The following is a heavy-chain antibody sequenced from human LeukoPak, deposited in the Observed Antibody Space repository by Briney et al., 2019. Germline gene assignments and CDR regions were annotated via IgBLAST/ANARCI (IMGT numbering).Heavy chain of an antibody. CDR3: ACPAPYYYGSWNSP. J-gene: IGHJ5*02. D-gene: IGHD3-10*01. Sequence: SETLSLTCTVSGGSISSYYWSWIRQPPGKGLEWIGYIFYTGSTNYNPSLKSRVTISVLTSKNQFYLKLSSVTAADTAVYYCACPAPYYYGSWNSPWGQGTLVTVSS. CDR1: GGSISSYY. CDR2: IFYTGST. V-gene: IGHV4-59*08.